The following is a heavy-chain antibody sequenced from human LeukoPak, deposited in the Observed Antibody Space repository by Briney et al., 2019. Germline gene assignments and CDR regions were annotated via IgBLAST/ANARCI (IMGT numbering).Heavy chain of an antibody. J-gene: IGHJ4*02. CDR2: INHSGST. CDR3: ARLRPSGSGSFRTPYYFDY. V-gene: IGHV4-34*01. CDR1: GGSFSGYY. D-gene: IGHD3-10*01. Sequence: KPSETLSLTCAVYGGSFSGYYWSWIRQPPGKGLEWIGEINHSGSTNYNPSLKSRVTISVDTSKNQFSLKLSSVTAADTAVYYCARLRPSGSGSFRTPYYFDYWGQGTLVTVSS.